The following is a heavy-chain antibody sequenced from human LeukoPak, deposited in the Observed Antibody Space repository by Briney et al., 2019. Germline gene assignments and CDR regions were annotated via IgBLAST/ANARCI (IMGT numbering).Heavy chain of an antibody. D-gene: IGHD3-22*01. V-gene: IGHV1-46*01. CDR1: GYTFTSHY. CDR3: ARGPMIIVERNNWFDP. Sequence: ASVKVSCKASGYTFTSHYMHWVRQAPGQGLEWMGIINPSGGSTSYAQKFQGRVTMTRDMSTSTVYMELSSLRSEDTAVYYCARGPMIIVERNNWFDPWGQGTLVTVSS. CDR2: INPSGGST. J-gene: IGHJ5*02.